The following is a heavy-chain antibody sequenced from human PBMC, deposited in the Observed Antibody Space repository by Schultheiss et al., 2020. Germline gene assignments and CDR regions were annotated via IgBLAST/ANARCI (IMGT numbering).Heavy chain of an antibody. J-gene: IGHJ4*02. CDR2: LTNDGSNK. D-gene: IGHD4-23*01. CDR3: ARDLTVYGGHTGFFDS. CDR1: GFTFSSYA. Sequence: GGSLRLSCAASGFTFSSYAMHWVRQAPGKGLEWVAILTNDGSNKYYADSVKGRFTISRDNSKNTLYLQMNSLRAEDTAVYYCARDLTVYGGHTGFFDSWGQGTLVTVSS. V-gene: IGHV3-30-3*01.